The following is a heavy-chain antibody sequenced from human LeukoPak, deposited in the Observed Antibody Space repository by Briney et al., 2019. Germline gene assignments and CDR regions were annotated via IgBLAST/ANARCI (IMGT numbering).Heavy chain of an antibody. CDR2: INPNTGNP. D-gene: IGHD3-16*02. CDR1: GYTFTNYA. J-gene: IGHJ4*02. CDR3: ARAFRPLGVLSLPDY. V-gene: IGHV7-4-1*02. Sequence: ASVKVSFKASGYTFTNYAMNWVRQAPGQGLELMGWINPNTGNPTYSQGLKGRFVFSLYTSVNTADLQINSLKGEDTAVYYCARAFRPLGVLSLPDYWAQGTLVTVSS.